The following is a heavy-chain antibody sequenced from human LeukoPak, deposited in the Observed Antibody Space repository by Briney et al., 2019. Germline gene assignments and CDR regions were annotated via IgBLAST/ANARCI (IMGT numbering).Heavy chain of an antibody. CDR2: INSGGDYK. CDR3: ARGHYDVLASSYKWTPDY. J-gene: IGHJ4*02. V-gene: IGHV3-21*01. CDR1: GFTFNTFN. D-gene: IGHD3-9*01. Sequence: GGSLRLSCAPSGFTFNTFNMNWFRQAPGKGLEWVSSINSGGDYKYYADTVKGRFTTSRDNAKNSLSLQLSSLRVEDTAIYYCARGHYDVLASSYKWTPDYWGQGTLVTVSS.